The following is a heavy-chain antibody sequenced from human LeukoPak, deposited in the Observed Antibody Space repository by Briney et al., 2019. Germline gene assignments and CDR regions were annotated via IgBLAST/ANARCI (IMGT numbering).Heavy chain of an antibody. D-gene: IGHD2-15*01. CDR1: GGTFSSYT. Sequence: SVNVSCKASGGTFSSYTISWVGQAPGQGLEWMGRIIPILGIANYAQKFQGRVTITADKSTSTAYMELSSLRSEDTAVYYCARDEGLGGSPDYWGQGTLVTVSS. CDR2: IIPILGIA. J-gene: IGHJ4*02. CDR3: ARDEGLGGSPDY. V-gene: IGHV1-69*04.